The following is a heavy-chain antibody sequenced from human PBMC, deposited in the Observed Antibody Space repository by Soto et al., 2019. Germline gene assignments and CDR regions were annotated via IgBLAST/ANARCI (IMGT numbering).Heavy chain of an antibody. D-gene: IGHD3-10*01. CDR2: INAGNGNT. V-gene: IGHV1-3*01. J-gene: IGHJ6*02. CDR3: ARDLLWFGELSYGMDV. CDR1: GYTFTSYA. Sequence: ASVKVSCKASGYTFTSYAMHWVRQAPGQRLEWMGWINAGNGNTKYSQKFQGRVTITGDTSASTAYMELSSLRSEDTAVYYCARDLLWFGELSYGMDVWGQGTTVTVSS.